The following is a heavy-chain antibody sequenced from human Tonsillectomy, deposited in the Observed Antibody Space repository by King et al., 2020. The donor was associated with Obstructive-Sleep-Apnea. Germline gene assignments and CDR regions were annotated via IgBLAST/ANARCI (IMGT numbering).Heavy chain of an antibody. J-gene: IGHJ4*02. V-gene: IGHV3-21*01. Sequence: VQLVESGGGLVKPGGSLRLSCAASGFTFSSYSMNWVRQAPGKGLEWVSSISSSSSYIYYADSVKGRFTISRDNAKNSLYLQMNSLRAEDTAVYYCARDLREYSSSSNKDGDYWGQGTLVTVSS. CDR3: ARDLREYSSSSNKDGDY. CDR2: ISSSSSYI. CDR1: GFTFSSYS. D-gene: IGHD6-6*01.